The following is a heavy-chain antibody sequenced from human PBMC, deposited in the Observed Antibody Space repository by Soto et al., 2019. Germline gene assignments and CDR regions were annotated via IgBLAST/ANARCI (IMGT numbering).Heavy chain of an antibody. D-gene: IGHD2-15*01. Sequence: QVQLVESGGGVVQPGRSLRLSCAASGFTFSSYAMHWVRQAPGKGLEWGAVISYDGSNKYYADSVKGRFTISRDNSKNTLYLQMNSLRAEDTAVYYSARARLLSGWFDPWGQGTLVTVSS. J-gene: IGHJ5*02. CDR1: GFTFSSYA. CDR3: ARARLLSGWFDP. CDR2: ISYDGSNK. V-gene: IGHV3-30-3*01.